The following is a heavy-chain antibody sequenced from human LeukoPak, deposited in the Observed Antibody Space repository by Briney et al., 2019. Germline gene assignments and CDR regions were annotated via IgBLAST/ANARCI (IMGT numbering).Heavy chain of an antibody. D-gene: IGHD6-19*01. CDR3: AKPISGGLAVTADWFHP. Sequence: GGSLRLSCAASGFAFSFHAMSWLRQPPGKGLEWVSTINANSGTTSYAASVRGRFTISRDNSKNTLYLQVNTLRADDTATYYCAKPISGGLAVTADWFHPWGQGTLVVVSS. CDR2: INANSGTT. J-gene: IGHJ5*01. CDR1: GFAFSFHA. V-gene: IGHV3-23*01.